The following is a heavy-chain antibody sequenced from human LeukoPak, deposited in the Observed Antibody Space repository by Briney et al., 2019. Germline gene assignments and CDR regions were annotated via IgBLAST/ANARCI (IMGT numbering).Heavy chain of an antibody. Sequence: SDTLSLTCTVSGGSISGYYWSWIRLPPGKGLEWIGYVFHSGSTNYNPSLKSRVTISVDTSKNQFSLKVTSVIAADTAVYFCARFPYSGISHYFDYWGQGALVTVSS. CDR1: GGSISGYY. J-gene: IGHJ4*02. V-gene: IGHV4-59*01. CDR3: ARFPYSGISHYFDY. CDR2: VFHSGST. D-gene: IGHD1-26*01.